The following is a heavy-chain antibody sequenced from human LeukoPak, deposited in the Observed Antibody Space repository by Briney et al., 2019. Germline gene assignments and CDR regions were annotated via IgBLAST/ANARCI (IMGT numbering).Heavy chain of an antibody. CDR3: AGDGGGGWSLPF. V-gene: IGHV3-30*14. J-gene: IGHJ4*02. CDR1: GFTFSSYA. Sequence: QSGGSLRPSCAASGFTFSSYAMHWVRQAPGKGLEWVAVISYDGSNKYYADSVKGRFTISRDNSKNTMYLQMNSLRAEDTAVYYCAGDGGGGWSLPFWGQGTLVTASS. D-gene: IGHD3-16*01. CDR2: ISYDGSNK.